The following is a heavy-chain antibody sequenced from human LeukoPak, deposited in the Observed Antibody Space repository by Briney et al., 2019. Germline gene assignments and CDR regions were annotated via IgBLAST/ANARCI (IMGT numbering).Heavy chain of an antibody. V-gene: IGHV3-30-3*01. D-gene: IGHD3-9*01. Sequence: GGSLRLSCVGSQFTFNSYALHWVRQAPGKRLEWVAVISYDGIHKYYADSVKGRFTISRDNSRNTLYLQMDSLRAEDTAVYYCARGPLYNYDILTGYDYWGQGTLVTVSS. CDR2: ISYDGIHK. J-gene: IGHJ4*02. CDR3: ARGPLYNYDILTGYDY. CDR1: QFTFNSYA.